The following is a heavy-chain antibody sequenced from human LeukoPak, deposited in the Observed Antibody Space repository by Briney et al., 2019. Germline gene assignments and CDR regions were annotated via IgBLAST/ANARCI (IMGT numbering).Heavy chain of an antibody. Sequence: ASVKVSCKASGYTFTSYDINWVRQATGQGLEWMGWMNPNSGNTGYAQKFQGRVTMTRKTSISTAYMELSSLRSEDTALYYCARGHRTYSSSWSRGLGDWFDPWGQGTLVTVSS. CDR3: ARGHRTYSSSWSRGLGDWFDP. J-gene: IGHJ5*02. CDR2: MNPNSGNT. V-gene: IGHV1-8*01. D-gene: IGHD6-13*01. CDR1: GYTFTSYD.